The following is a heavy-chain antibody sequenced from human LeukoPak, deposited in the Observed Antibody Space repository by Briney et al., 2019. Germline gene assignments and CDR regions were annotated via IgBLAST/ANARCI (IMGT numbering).Heavy chain of an antibody. D-gene: IGHD5-18*01. CDR1: GGSVNSGTYF. J-gene: IGHJ4*02. CDR3: ARAGLRGYSYGYGGSAFDY. V-gene: IGHV4-61*01. CDR2: IYYSGST. Sequence: ASETLSLTCTVSGGSVNSGTYFWSWIRQPPGKGLEWIGYIYYSGSTNYNPSLKSRVTISVDTSKNQFSLKLSSVTAADTAVYYCARAGLRGYSYGYGGSAFDYWGQGTLVTVSS.